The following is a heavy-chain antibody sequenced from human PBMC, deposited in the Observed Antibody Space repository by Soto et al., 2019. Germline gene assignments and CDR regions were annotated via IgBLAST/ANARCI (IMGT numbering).Heavy chain of an antibody. CDR2: ISYDGSNK. D-gene: IGHD6-13*01. CDR1: GFTFSSYG. CDR3: AIIATSGGGDAFDI. Sequence: GGSLRLSCAASGFTFSSYGMHWVRQAPGKGLEWVAVISYDGSNKYYADSVKGRFTISRDNSKNTLYLQMNSLRPEDTAVYYCAIIATSGGGDAFDIWGQGTMVTVSS. V-gene: IGHV3-30*03. J-gene: IGHJ3*02.